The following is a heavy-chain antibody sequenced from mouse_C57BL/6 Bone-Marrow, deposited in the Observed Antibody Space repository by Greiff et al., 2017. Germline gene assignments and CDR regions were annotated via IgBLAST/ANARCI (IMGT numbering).Heavy chain of an antibody. Sequence: QVQLQQPGTELVKPGASVKLSCKASGYTFTSYWMPWVKQRPGQGLEWIGNINPRNGGTNYNEKFKSKATLTVDKSSSTASMQLSRLTSKDSAGDYCARDGTYYVFMDYWGQGTLVTVSA. CDR3: ARDGTYYVFMDY. V-gene: IGHV1-53*01. D-gene: IGHD1-1*01. CDR1: GYTFTSYW. CDR2: INPRNGGT. J-gene: IGHJ4*01.